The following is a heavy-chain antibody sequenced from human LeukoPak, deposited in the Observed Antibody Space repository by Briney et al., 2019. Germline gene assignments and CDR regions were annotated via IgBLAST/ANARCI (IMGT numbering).Heavy chain of an antibody. CDR1: GGSISSYY. CDR2: IYYGGST. V-gene: IGHV4-59*01. CDR3: ARGKTG. Sequence: PSETLSLTCAVSGGSISSYYWSWIRQPPGKGLEWIGYIYYGGSTNYNPSLKSRVTISVDTSKNQFSLKLSSVTAADTAVYYCARGKTGWGQGTLVTVSS. J-gene: IGHJ4*02.